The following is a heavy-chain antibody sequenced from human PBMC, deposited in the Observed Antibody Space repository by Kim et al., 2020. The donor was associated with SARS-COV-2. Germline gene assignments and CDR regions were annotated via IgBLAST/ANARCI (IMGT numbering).Heavy chain of an antibody. D-gene: IGHD5-18*01. CDR3: ARDRGYNYGIDY. J-gene: IGHJ4*02. V-gene: IGHV4-30-2*04. Sequence: SNPSLKSRVTISVDTSKNQFSLNLSSVTAADTAVYYCARDRGYNYGIDYWGQGTLVTVSS.